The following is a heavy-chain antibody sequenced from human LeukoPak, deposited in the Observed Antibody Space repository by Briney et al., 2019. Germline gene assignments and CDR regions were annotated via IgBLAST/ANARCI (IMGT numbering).Heavy chain of an antibody. CDR2: INPNSGGT. Sequence: ASVKVSCKASGYTFTSYGISWVRQAPGQGLEWMGWINPNSGGTNYAQKFQGRVTMTRDTSISTAYMELSRLRSDDTAVYYCARVKGYFDWLRYYYFDYWGQGTLVTVSS. CDR3: ARVKGYFDWLRYYYFDY. J-gene: IGHJ4*02. CDR1: GYTFTSYG. D-gene: IGHD3-9*01. V-gene: IGHV1-2*02.